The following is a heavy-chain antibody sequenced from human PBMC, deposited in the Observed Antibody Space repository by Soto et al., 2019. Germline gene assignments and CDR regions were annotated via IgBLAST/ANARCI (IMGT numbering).Heavy chain of an antibody. CDR1: GFTFSTYA. J-gene: IGHJ4*02. D-gene: IGHD2-15*01. Sequence: EVQLLESGGGVVQPGGSLRLSCAASGFTFSTYAMSWVRQSPGKGLEWVSTITNSGAGTYYAASVKGRLPISRDNSKNTLYLQMTPRRAEDTAVYYCAIANLHGLGFPDYWGQGTLVTCSS. V-gene: IGHV3-23*01. CDR2: ITNSGAGT. CDR3: AIANLHGLGFPDY.